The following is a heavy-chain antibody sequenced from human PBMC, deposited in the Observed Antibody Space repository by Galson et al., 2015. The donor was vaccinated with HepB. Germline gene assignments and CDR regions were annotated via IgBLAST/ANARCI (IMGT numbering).Heavy chain of an antibody. CDR3: ARDRAFSAFDI. J-gene: IGHJ3*02. V-gene: IGHV3-7*01. D-gene: IGHD3-3*02. CDR1: GFTFSTSW. Sequence: SLRLSCAASGFTFSTSWMNWVRQAPGKGLEWVASINPDGSEKYHVDSVKGRFTIARDNAKNSLYLQMNSLRGEDTAVYYCARDRAFSAFDIWGQGTMVTVS. CDR2: INPDGSEK.